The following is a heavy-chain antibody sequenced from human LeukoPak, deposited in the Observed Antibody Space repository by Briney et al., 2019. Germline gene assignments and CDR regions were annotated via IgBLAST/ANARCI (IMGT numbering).Heavy chain of an antibody. CDR2: ISSSGGST. V-gene: IGHV3-23*01. J-gene: IGHJ4*02. D-gene: IGHD6-13*01. CDR3: AKAIPATAAFES. Sequence: PGGSLRLSCAASGFTFSMYAMSWVRQAPGKGLEWVSTISSSGGSTHYADSVKGRFTISRDNSKNTLYLQMNSLRAEDTAVYYCAKAIPATAAFESWGQGTLLTVSS. CDR1: GFTFSMYA.